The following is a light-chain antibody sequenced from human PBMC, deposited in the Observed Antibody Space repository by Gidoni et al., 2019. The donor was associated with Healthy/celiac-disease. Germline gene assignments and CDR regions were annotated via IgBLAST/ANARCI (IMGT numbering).Light chain of an antibody. CDR3: QQRSNWPRT. CDR2: DAS. J-gene: IGKJ1*01. Sequence: ESVLTQSPATLPLSPGERATLSCRASQSVSSYLAWYQQKPGQAPRLLIYDASNRAPGIPARFSGSGSGTDFTLTISSLEPEDFAVYYCQQRSNWPRTFGQGTKVEIK. CDR1: QSVSSY. V-gene: IGKV3-11*01.